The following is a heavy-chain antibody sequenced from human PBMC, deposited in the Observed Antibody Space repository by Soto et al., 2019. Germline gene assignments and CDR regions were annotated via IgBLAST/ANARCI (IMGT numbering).Heavy chain of an antibody. Sequence: QVQLQESGPGLVKPSQTLSLTCTVSGGSISSGGYYWSWIRQHPGKGLEWIGYIYYSGSTYYDLSLKGRLTESSVPPRNQSSLKRGAVTAADTGRFDCARHGGAYSSFKGFDPWGQGTLVTVSS. CDR2: IYYSGST. CDR3: ARHGGAYSSFKGFDP. V-gene: IGHV4-31*03. J-gene: IGHJ5*02. D-gene: IGHD6-6*01. CDR1: GGSISSGGYY.